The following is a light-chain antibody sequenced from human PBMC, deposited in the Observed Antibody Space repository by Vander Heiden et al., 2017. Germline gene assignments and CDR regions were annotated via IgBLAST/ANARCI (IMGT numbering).Light chain of an antibody. J-gene: IGLJ2*01. CDR2: DVS. Sequence: QSALTQPASVSGSPGQSITVSCTGTSSAAGGYNYVSWYQQHPGKAPNLMIYDVSNRPSGVSNRFSGSKSGNTASLTISGLQAEDEADYYCGSYTSSSTLVFGGGTKLTVL. V-gene: IGLV2-14*03. CDR1: SSAAGGYNY. CDR3: GSYTSSSTLV.